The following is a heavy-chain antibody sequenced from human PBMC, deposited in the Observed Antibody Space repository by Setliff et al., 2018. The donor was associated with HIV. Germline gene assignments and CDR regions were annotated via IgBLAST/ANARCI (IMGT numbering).Heavy chain of an antibody. CDR2: IIPVFGTA. J-gene: IGHJ3*02. CDR1: GGTFSSYA. V-gene: IGHV1-69*06. D-gene: IGHD1-26*01. Sequence: SVKVSCKASGGTFSSYAISWVRQAPGQGLEWMGRIIPVFGTANYAQKFQGRVTIIADKSTSTAYMELSSLRSEDTAVYYCAREDGSYDGGRGAFEIWGQGTKVTVSS. CDR3: AREDGSYDGGRGAFEI.